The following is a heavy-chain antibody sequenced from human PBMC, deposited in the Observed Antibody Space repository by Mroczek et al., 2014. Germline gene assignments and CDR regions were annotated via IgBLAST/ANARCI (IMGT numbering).Heavy chain of an antibody. J-gene: IGHJ6*03. CDR2: ISYDANNK. CDR3: AKVATVTPQNYYFYYMDV. D-gene: IGHD4-17*01. CDR1: GFTFNKYG. Sequence: QVQLVQSGGGVVQPGRSLRLSCAASGFTFNKYGMHWVRQAPGKGLEWVTVISYDANNKYYADSVKGRFTISRDNSKNTLYLQMNSLRAEDTAIYYCAKVATVTPQNYYFYYMDVWGKGTTVTVS. V-gene: IGHV3-30*18.